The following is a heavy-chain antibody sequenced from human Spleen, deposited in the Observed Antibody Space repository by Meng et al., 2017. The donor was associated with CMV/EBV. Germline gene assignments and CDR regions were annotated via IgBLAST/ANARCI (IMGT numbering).Heavy chain of an antibody. CDR2: IKQDGGEK. V-gene: IGHV3-7*01. CDR3: ARATTWVQEARVRDYYFDY. J-gene: IGHJ4*02. CDR1: GFTFGYYW. D-gene: IGHD3-10*01. Sequence: GESLKISCAASGFTFGYYWMTWVRQAPGKGLEWVANIKQDGGEKYYVDSVQGRFTISRDSTKNSLFLQMDSLRAEDTAVYYCARATTWVQEARVRDYYFDYWGQGTLVTVSS.